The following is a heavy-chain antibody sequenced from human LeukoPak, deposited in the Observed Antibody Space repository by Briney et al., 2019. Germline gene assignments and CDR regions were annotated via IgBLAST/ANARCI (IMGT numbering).Heavy chain of an antibody. CDR2: IKQDGSEK. V-gene: IGHV3-7*03. CDR3: ARGRLTYDSSGYDNWFDP. Sequence: GGSLRLSCAASGFTFSRYWMSWVRQAPGKGLEWVANIKQDGSEKYYVDSVKGRFTISRDNTKNSLYLQMSSLRAEDTAVYYCARGRLTYDSSGYDNWFDPWGQGTLVTVSS. J-gene: IGHJ5*02. CDR1: GFTFSRYW. D-gene: IGHD3-22*01.